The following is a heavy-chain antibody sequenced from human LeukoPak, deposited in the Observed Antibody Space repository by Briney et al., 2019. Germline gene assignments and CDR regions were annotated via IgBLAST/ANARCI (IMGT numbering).Heavy chain of an antibody. CDR3: ARDSPRSRYGDYEDWFDP. D-gene: IGHD4-17*01. CDR2: IKQDGSEK. Sequence: GGSLRLSCAASGFTFSSYWMSWVRQAPGKGLEWVANIKQDGSEKYYVDSVKGRFTISRDNAKNSLYLQMNSLRAEDTAVYYCARDSPRSRYGDYEDWFDPWGQGTLVTVSS. J-gene: IGHJ5*02. CDR1: GFTFSSYW. V-gene: IGHV3-7*01.